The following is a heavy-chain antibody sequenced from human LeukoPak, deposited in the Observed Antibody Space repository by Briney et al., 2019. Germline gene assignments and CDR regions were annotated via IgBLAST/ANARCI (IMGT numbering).Heavy chain of an antibody. J-gene: IGHJ4*02. CDR2: IYSGGST. CDR1: GFTVSSNY. V-gene: IGHV3-53*01. CDR3: ATSTVAAPDY. D-gene: IGHD4-23*01. Sequence: PGGSLRLSCAASGFTVSSNYMNWVRQAPGKGLEWVSIIYSGGSTYYADSVKGRFTISRDIPKNTLYLQMNSLRAEDTAVYYCATSTVAAPDYWGQGTLVTVSS.